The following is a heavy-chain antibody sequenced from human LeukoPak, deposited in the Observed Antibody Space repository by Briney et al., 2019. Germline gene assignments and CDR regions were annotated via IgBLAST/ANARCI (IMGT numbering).Heavy chain of an antibody. CDR2: INPNSGGT. J-gene: IGHJ6*03. D-gene: IGHD3-10*01. Sequence: ASVKVSCKASGYTFTGCYMHWVRQAPGQGLEWMGWINPNSGGTNYAQKFQGRVTMTRDTSISTAYMELSRLRSDDTAVYYCARDGVYYYGSGRSRDYYYYYMDVWGKGTTVTVSS. CDR1: GYTFTGCY. CDR3: ARDGVYYYGSGRSRDYYYYYMDV. V-gene: IGHV1-2*02.